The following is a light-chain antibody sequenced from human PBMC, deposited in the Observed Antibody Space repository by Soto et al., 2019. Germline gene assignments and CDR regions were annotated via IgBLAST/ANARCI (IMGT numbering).Light chain of an antibody. CDR1: SSDVDGYNY. CDR3: SSYTSSSTLLYV. J-gene: IGLJ1*01. Sequence: QSVLTQPASVSGSRGQSITISCTGTSSDVDGYNYVSWYQQHPGKAPKLMIYEVSNRPSGVSNRFSGSKSGNTASLTISGLQAEDEADYYCSSYTSSSTLLYVFGTGTKLTVL. V-gene: IGLV2-14*01. CDR2: EVS.